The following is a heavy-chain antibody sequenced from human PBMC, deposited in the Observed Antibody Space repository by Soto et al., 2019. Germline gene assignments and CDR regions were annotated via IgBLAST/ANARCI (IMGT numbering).Heavy chain of an antibody. CDR3: TTDEYGDYRSWFDP. Sequence: GGSLRLSCAASGFTFSNAWMSWVRQAPGKGLEWVGRIKSKTDGGTTDYAAPVKGRFTISRDDSKNTLYLQMNSLKTEDTAVYYCTTDEYGDYRSWFDPWGQGTLVTVSS. V-gene: IGHV3-15*01. J-gene: IGHJ5*02. D-gene: IGHD4-17*01. CDR1: GFTFSNAW. CDR2: IKSKTDGGTT.